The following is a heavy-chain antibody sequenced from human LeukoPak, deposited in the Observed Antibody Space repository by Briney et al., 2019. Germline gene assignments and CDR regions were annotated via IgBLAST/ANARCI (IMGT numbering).Heavy chain of an antibody. CDR2: ISAYNGNT. J-gene: IGHJ4*02. CDR3: ARSAADAFDY. Sequence: ASVKVSCKASGYTFTTYGITWVRQAPGQGLEWMGWISAYNGNTKYAENLQGRVTMTTDTSTYTAYMELRNLRSDDTAVYYCARSAADAFDYWGQGTLVTVSS. V-gene: IGHV1-18*01. CDR1: GYTFTTYG.